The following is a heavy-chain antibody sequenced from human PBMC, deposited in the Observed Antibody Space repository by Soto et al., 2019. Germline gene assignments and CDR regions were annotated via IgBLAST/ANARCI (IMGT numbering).Heavy chain of an antibody. CDR1: GFSVNTHV. CDR2: LWYDGSRE. CDR3: ARVPLFDTWYFDY. V-gene: IGHV3-33*01. D-gene: IGHD2-2*02. Sequence: QVQLVESGGGVVQPGRSLRLSCAASGFSVNTHVIHWIRQAPGKGLEWVAVLWYDGSREYYADSVKGRFIISRDNSKNMMYLQMDNLRVADTAVYYCARVPLFDTWYFDYWGQGTLATVSS. J-gene: IGHJ4*02.